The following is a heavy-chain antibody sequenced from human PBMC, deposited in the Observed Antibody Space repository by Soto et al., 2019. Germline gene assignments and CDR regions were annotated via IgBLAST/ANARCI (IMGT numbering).Heavy chain of an antibody. V-gene: IGHV3-23*01. CDR3: AKTANGWFSAFDI. CDR1: GFTFSSYA. Sequence: PVGSLRHSCAASGFTFSSYAMSWVRQAPGKGLEWVSAISGSGGSTYYADSVKGRFTISRDNPKNTLYLQMNSLRAEDTAVYYCAKTANGWFSAFDIWGQGTMVTVSS. D-gene: IGHD6-19*01. CDR2: ISGSGGST. J-gene: IGHJ3*02.